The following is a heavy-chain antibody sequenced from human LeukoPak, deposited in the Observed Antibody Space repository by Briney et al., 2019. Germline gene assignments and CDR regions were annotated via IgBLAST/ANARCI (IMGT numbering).Heavy chain of an antibody. CDR2: IKQDGSEK. CDR3: ASRIATAGSVDY. J-gene: IGHJ4*02. V-gene: IGHV3-7*03. Sequence: GGSLRLSCAASGFTFSTYWMSWVRQAPGKGLEWVVNIKQDGSEKYYVDSVKGRFTISRDNSKNTLHLQMNTLRAEDTAVYYCASRIATAGSVDYWGQGTLVTVSS. CDR1: GFTFSTYW. D-gene: IGHD6-13*01.